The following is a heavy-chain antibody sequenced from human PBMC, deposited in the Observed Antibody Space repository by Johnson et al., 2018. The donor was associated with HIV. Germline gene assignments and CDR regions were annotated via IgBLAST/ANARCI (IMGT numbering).Heavy chain of an antibody. CDR2: ISSKTDGGTT. Sequence: VQLVESGGGLVQPGGSLRLSCAASGFTFSSYDMHWVRQAPGKGLEWLARISSKTDGGTTDYAEPVKGRFTISRDDLKITLYLQMNSLKSEDTAVYYCTALWAAAGDAFDIWGQGTMVTVSS. J-gene: IGHJ3*02. CDR3: TALWAAAGDAFDI. CDR1: GFTFSSYD. V-gene: IGHV3-15*01. D-gene: IGHD6-13*01.